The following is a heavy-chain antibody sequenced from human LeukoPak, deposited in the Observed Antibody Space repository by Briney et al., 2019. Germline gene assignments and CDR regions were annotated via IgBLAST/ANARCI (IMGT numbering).Heavy chain of an antibody. Sequence: PGGXLRLSCRASGVTFSNYAMNWVRQTPGKGVEWVSSLTGNSNNPNYADSVKGRLTISRDNYKKTLYMQMNRLRAEDTALYSCAKCAKTPEGGSGWCNWFDTWGQGTLVIVSS. CDR3: AKCAKTPEGGSGWCNWFDT. J-gene: IGHJ5*02. CDR1: GVTFSNYA. V-gene: IGHV3-23*01. CDR2: LTGNSNNP. D-gene: IGHD3-3*01.